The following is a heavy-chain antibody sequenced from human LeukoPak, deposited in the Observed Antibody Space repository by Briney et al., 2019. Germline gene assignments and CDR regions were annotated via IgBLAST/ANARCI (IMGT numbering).Heavy chain of an antibody. J-gene: IGHJ4*02. CDR3: ASALFDY. V-gene: IGHV3-30*03. CDR1: GFTFSSYG. Sequence: GGSLRLSCAASGFTFSSYGMHWVRQAPGKGLEWVAVISYDGSNKYYADSVKGRFTISRDNSKNTLYLQMNSLRAEDTAVYYCASALFDYWGQGTLVTVSS. CDR2: ISYDGSNK.